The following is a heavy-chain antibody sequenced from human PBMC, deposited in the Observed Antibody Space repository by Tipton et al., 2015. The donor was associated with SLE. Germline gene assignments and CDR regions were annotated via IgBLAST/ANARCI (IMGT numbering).Heavy chain of an antibody. Sequence: TLSLTCAVSGGSISSGYYWTWIRQPPGKGLEWVGEINHHGGTKYNPSLKSRVTISVDTSKNQFSLKLSSVTAADTAVYYCARVTRGGASRAWFDPWGQGTLVTVAS. CDR1: GGSISSGYY. D-gene: IGHD4-11*01. V-gene: IGHV4-34*01. CDR2: INHHGGT. J-gene: IGHJ5*02. CDR3: ARVTRGGASRAWFDP.